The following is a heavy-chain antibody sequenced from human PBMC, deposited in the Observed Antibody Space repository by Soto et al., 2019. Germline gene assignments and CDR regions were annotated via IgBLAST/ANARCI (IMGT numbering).Heavy chain of an antibody. CDR1: GFTFSSYG. CDR2: ISYDGSNK. Sequence: GGSLRLSCAASGFTFSSYGMHWFRQAPGKGLEWVAVISYDGSNKYYADSVKGRFTISRDNSKNTLYLQMNSLRAEDTAVYYCAKDKYPHYDSSGYDYWGQGTLVTVSS. D-gene: IGHD3-22*01. V-gene: IGHV3-30*18. CDR3: AKDKYPHYDSSGYDY. J-gene: IGHJ4*02.